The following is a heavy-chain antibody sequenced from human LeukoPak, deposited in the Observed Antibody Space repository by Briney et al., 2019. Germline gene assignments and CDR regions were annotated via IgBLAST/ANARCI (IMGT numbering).Heavy chain of an antibody. CDR1: GGTFSSYA. D-gene: IGHD3-3*01. V-gene: IGHV1-69*13. J-gene: IGHJ3*02. Sequence: ASVKVSCKASGGTFSSYAISWVRQAPGQGLEWMGGIIPIFGTANYAQKFQGRVTITADESTSTAYMELSSLRSEDTAVYYCARGSRLGVVERDAFDIWGQGIMVTVSS. CDR2: IIPIFGTA. CDR3: ARGSRLGVVERDAFDI.